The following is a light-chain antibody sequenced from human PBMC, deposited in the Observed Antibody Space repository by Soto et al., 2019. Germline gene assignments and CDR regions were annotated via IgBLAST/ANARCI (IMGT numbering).Light chain of an antibody. CDR1: SSDVGGYNY. CDR2: EVS. V-gene: IGLV2-14*01. J-gene: IGLJ2*01. Sequence: SVLTQPASVSGSPGQSITISCTGTSSDVGGYNYVSWYQQHPGKAPKLMISEVSNRPSGVSDRFSGSKSGNTASLTISGLQAEDEADYYCSSYTSNNTPVFGGGTKLTVL. CDR3: SSYTSNNTPV.